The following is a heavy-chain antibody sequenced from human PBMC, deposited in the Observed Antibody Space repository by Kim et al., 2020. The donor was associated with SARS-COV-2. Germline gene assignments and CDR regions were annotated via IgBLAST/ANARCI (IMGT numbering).Heavy chain of an antibody. V-gene: IGHV1-69*01. Sequence: QKFQGRVTIPADESTSTAYMELSSLRSEDTAVYYCARVGPYSDSSGYYVDYWGQGTLVTVSS. J-gene: IGHJ4*02. D-gene: IGHD3-22*01. CDR3: ARVGPYSDSSGYYVDY.